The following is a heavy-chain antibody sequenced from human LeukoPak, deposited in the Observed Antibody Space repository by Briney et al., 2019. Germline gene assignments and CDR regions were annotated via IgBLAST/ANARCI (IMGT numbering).Heavy chain of an antibody. V-gene: IGHV1-2*02. D-gene: IGHD3-22*01. J-gene: IGHJ3*02. CDR1: GYTFTGYC. CDR3: ARVGAYDSISLDAFDI. Sequence: ASVKVSCKASGYTFTGYCMHWVRQAPGQGLEWMGWINPNSGGTNYAQKFQGRVTMTRDTSISTAYMELSRLRSDDTAVYYCARVGAYDSISLDAFDIWGQGTMVTVSS. CDR2: INPNSGGT.